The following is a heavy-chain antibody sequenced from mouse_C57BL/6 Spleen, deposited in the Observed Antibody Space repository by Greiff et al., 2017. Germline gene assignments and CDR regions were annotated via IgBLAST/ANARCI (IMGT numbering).Heavy chain of an antibody. CDR3: ASNGDGDY. CDR1: GYAFSSSW. D-gene: IGHD4-1*01. V-gene: IGHV1-82*01. J-gene: IGHJ2*01. Sequence: QVQLQQSGPELVKPGASVKISCKASGYAFSSSWMNWVKQRPGQGLEWIGRIYPGDGDTNYNGKFKGKATLTADKSSSTAYMQLSSLTSEDSAVCFCASNGDGDYWGQGTTLTVSS. CDR2: IYPGDGDT.